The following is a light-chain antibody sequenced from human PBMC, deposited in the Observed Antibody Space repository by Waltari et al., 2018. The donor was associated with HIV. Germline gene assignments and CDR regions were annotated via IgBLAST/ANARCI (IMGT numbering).Light chain of an antibody. CDR3: QSYDSNKNWV. J-gene: IGLJ3*02. CDR1: SGSIAGNY. Sequence: NFMLTQPHSVSESPGKTVTISCTRSSGSIAGNYVQWFQWRPGSSPTTVIYESYFRTSGVPARFSGSIDRSSNSASLTISGLKTEDEADYYCQSYDSNKNWVFGGGTKLTVL. CDR2: ESY. V-gene: IGLV6-57*01.